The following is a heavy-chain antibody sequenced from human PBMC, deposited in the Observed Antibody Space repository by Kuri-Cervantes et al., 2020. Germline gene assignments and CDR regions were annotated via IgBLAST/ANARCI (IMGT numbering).Heavy chain of an antibody. V-gene: IGHV3-23*01. D-gene: IGHD5-12*01. J-gene: IGHJ4*02. CDR2: IIGGGSNT. Sequence: GESLKISCAASGFTFSSYAMSWVRQAPGKGLEWVSAIIGGGSNTYYAASVRGRFTISRDNSKSTLYLQMNSLRAEDTAVYYCARDGSEYSGYESEGIDYWGQGTLVTVSS. CDR1: GFTFSSYA. CDR3: ARDGSEYSGYESEGIDY.